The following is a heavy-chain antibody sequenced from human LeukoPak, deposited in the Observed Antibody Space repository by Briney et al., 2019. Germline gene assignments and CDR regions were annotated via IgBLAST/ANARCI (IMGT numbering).Heavy chain of an antibody. Sequence: GASVKVSCKASGYTFTSYYMHWVRQAPGQGLEWMGIINPSGGSTSYAQKFQGRVTMTRDTSTSTVYMVLSSLRSEDTAVYYCASRAQAAAGERWFDPWGQGTLVTVSS. J-gene: IGHJ5*02. V-gene: IGHV1-46*01. CDR3: ASRAQAAAGERWFDP. CDR1: GYTFTSYY. D-gene: IGHD6-13*01. CDR2: INPSGGST.